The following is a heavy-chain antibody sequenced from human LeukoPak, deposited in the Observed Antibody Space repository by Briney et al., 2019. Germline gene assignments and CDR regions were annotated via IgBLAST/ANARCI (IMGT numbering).Heavy chain of an antibody. CDR2: ISSSSSYI. D-gene: IGHD3-22*01. CDR3: ARDQPHYYDSSGYYDY. V-gene: IGHV3-21*01. CDR1: GFTFSNNV. Sequence: GGSLRLSCEASGFTFSNNVMNWVRQAPGKGLEWVSSISSSSSYIYYADSVKGRFTISRDDAKNSLYLQMNSLRAEDTAVYYCARDQPHYYDSSGYYDYWGQGTLVTVSS. J-gene: IGHJ4*02.